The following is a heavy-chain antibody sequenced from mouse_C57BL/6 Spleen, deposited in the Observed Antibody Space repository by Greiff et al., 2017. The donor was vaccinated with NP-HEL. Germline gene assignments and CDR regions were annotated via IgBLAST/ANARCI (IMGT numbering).Heavy chain of an antibody. CDR1: GYSITSDY. CDR2: ISYSGST. V-gene: IGHV3-8*01. CDR3: ARGSYYGSSYYYAMDY. Sequence: EVKLMESGPGLAKPSQTLSLTCSVTGYSITSDYWNWIRKFPGNKLEYMGYISYSGSTYYNPSLKSRISITRDTSKNQYYLQLNSVTTEDTATYYCARGSYYGSSYYYAMDYWGQGTSVTVSS. D-gene: IGHD1-1*01. J-gene: IGHJ4*01.